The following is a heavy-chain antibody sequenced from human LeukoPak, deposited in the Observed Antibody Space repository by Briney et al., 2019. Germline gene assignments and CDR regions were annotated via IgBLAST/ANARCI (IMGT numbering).Heavy chain of an antibody. CDR3: ARHGDYGGLSSY. J-gene: IGHJ4*02. D-gene: IGHD4-17*01. CDR1: GFTFSTYG. Sequence: GGSLRLSCAASGFTFSTYGMNWVRQAPGEGLEWVSSISSGSGYMYYADSVKGRFTISKDNAKNSLYLQMNSLRAEDTAVYYCARHGDYGGLSSYWGQGTLVTVSS. CDR2: ISSGSGYM. V-gene: IGHV3-21*01.